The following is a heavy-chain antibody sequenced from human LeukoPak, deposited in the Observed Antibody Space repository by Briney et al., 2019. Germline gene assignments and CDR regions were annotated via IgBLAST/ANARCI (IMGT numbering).Heavy chain of an antibody. CDR3: AKDIDIVPLYGMDV. V-gene: IGHV3-9*01. CDR2: ITWNSGTI. Sequence: GGSLRLSCAASGFTFDDYAMHWVRQAPGRGLEWVSSITWNSGTIAYADSVKGRFTISRDNAKNSLHLQMNSLRAEDTALYYCAKDIDIVPLYGMDVWGQGTTVTVSS. CDR1: GFTFDDYA. J-gene: IGHJ6*02. D-gene: IGHD5-12*01.